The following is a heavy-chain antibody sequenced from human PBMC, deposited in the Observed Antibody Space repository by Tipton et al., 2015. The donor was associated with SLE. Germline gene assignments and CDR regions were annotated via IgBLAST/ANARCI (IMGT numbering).Heavy chain of an antibody. J-gene: IGHJ4*02. CDR3: ARGVGGFGEVDY. CDR1: GGSISSGDYY. CDR2: IYDSGST. V-gene: IGHV4-31*03. D-gene: IGHD3-10*01. Sequence: TLSLTCTVSGGSISSGDYYWNWIRQHPGKGLEWIGYIYDSGSTYYNPSLKSRVTISVDTSKNQFSLKLSSVTAADTALYYCARGVGGFGEVDYWGQGSLVTVSS.